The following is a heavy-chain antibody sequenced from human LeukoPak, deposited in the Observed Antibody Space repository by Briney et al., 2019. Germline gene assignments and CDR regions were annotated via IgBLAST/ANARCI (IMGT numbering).Heavy chain of an antibody. V-gene: IGHV2-5*02. J-gene: IGHJ4*02. CDR3: AHRRVAAGGYFDY. D-gene: IGHD6-13*01. Sequence: SGPTLGHPTPAPTLTCSCSGLSLSPRALGVGLIRQPPVKSLGRLALNYWDDDKRYSPSLKSRLTITKDTSKNQVVLTMTNMDPVDTATYYCAHRRVAAGGYFDYWGQGTLVTVCS. CDR2: NYWDDDK. CDR1: GLSLSPRALG.